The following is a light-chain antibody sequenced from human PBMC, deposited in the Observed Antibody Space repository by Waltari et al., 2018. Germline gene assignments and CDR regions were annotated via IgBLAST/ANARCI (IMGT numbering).Light chain of an antibody. CDR2: NNN. V-gene: IGLV1-44*01. CDR1: SSNIGSNT. J-gene: IGLJ3*02. CDR3: AAWDDSLNGWV. Sequence: QSVLTQPPSASATPGQRVTISCSGSSSNIGSNTVNWYQQPPGTAPKLLIYNNNQRPSGVPDRFSGSKSGTSASLAISGLQSEDEADYYCAAWDDSLNGWVFGGGTKLTVL.